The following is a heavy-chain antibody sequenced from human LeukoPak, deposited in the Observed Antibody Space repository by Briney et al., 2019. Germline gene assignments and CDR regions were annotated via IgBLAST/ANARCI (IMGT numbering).Heavy chain of an antibody. V-gene: IGHV3-30*02. D-gene: IGHD1-26*01. Sequence: GGSLRLSCAASAFTFSRYGMHWVRQAPGMGLEWVAFIRYDGSNKYYADSVKGRFTISRDNSKNTLYLQMNSLRAEDTAVYYCAKDNSGSYDYMDVWGKGTTVTVSS. J-gene: IGHJ6*03. CDR3: AKDNSGSYDYMDV. CDR1: AFTFSRYG. CDR2: IRYDGSNK.